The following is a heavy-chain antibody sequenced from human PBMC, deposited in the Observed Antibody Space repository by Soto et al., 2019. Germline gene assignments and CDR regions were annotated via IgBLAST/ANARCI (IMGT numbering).Heavy chain of an antibody. CDR1: GGSFSGYY. D-gene: IGHD6-13*01. J-gene: IGHJ4*02. Sequence: SETLSLTCAVYGGSFSGYYWSWIRQPPGKGLEWIGEINHSGSTNYNPSLKSRVTISVDTSKNQFSLKLSSVTAADTAVYYCARNGHSSSWFPDDWGQGTLVTVSS. V-gene: IGHV4-34*01. CDR2: INHSGST. CDR3: ARNGHSSSWFPDD.